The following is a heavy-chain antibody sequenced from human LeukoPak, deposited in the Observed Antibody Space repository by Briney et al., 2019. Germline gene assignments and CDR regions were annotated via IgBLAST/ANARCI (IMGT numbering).Heavy chain of an antibody. CDR2: LSESGTST. D-gene: IGHD2-15*01. CDR1: GFAFSTSA. CDR3: ARDRRYCSGGSCYSRGNNWFDP. Sequence: PGGSLRLSCAASGFAFSTSAMTWVRQAPGKGLEWVSALSESGTSTYYAGSVKGRFTISRDNAKNSLYLQMNSLRAEDTAVYYCARDRRYCSGGSCYSRGNNWFDPWGQGTLVTVSS. V-gene: IGHV3-23*01. J-gene: IGHJ5*02.